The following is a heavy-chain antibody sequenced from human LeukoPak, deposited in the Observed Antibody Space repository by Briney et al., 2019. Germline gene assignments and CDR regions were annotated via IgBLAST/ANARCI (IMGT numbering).Heavy chain of an antibody. Sequence: GGSLRLSCAASGFTFSSYAMSWVRRAPGKGLEWVSAISGSGGSTYYADSVKGRFTISRDNSKNTLYLQMNSLRAEDTAVFYCAKDPDSSSWHNWFDPWGQGTLVTVSS. CDR2: ISGSGGST. CDR1: GFTFSSYA. CDR3: AKDPDSSSWHNWFDP. J-gene: IGHJ5*02. D-gene: IGHD6-13*01. V-gene: IGHV3-23*01.